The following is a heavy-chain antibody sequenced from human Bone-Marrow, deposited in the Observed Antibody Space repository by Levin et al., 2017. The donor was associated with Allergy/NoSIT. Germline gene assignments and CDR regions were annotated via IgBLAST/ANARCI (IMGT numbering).Heavy chain of an antibody. Sequence: TGGSLRLSCAASGFTFNNYAVSWVRQAPGKGLEWVSAITGSGGRSYYTGSVKGRATISRDNSKNTVYLQMSSLQFEDTAVYYCAREMARITTIFRGGVDAYSIDYWGQGTPVTVSS. D-gene: IGHD1-20*01. CDR2: ITGSGGRS. CDR3: AREMARITTIFRGGVDAYSIDY. CDR1: GFTFNNYA. V-gene: IGHV3-23*01. J-gene: IGHJ4*02.